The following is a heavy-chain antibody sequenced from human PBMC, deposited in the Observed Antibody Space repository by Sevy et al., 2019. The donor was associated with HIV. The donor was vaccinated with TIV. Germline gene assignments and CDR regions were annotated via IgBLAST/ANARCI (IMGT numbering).Heavy chain of an antibody. D-gene: IGHD2-2*01. Sequence: SETLSLTCTVSGGSISSGGYYWSWIRQHPGKGLEWIGYIYYSGSTYYNPSLKSRVIISVDTSKNQFSLKLISVTAADTAVYYCARDIFYCISSSCYPHDAFDIWGQGTMVTVSS. CDR3: ARDIFYCISSSCYPHDAFDI. V-gene: IGHV4-31*03. J-gene: IGHJ3*02. CDR2: IYYSGST. CDR1: GGSISSGGYY.